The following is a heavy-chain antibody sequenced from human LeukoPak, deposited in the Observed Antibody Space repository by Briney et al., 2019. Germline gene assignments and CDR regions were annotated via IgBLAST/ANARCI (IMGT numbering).Heavy chain of an antibody. D-gene: IGHD2-15*01. CDR3: ARAPVTSCSGVLCYPFDY. J-gene: IGHJ4*02. Sequence: GGSLRLSCAASTFTFRSAAMSWVRQAPGKGLEWVSTITDSGGDTYYADSVRGRFTISRDNSKNTLYLQMNSLRAEDAAVYYCARAPVTSCSGVLCYPFDYWGQGTLVTVSS. V-gene: IGHV3-23*01. CDR1: TFTFRSAA. CDR2: ITDSGGDT.